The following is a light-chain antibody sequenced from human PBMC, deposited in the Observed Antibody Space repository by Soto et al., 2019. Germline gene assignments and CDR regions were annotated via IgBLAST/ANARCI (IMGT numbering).Light chain of an antibody. V-gene: IGKV1-12*01. J-gene: IGKJ4*01. Sequence: DIQMTQSPSSESASVGDRVTITCRASQGITSWLAWYQQKPGRDPKLLIYAESSLQSGVPSRFSGSGSGRDFTLTISSLQPEDFATYFCQQTSSFPLTFGGGTNVEIK. CDR3: QQTSSFPLT. CDR2: AES. CDR1: QGITSW.